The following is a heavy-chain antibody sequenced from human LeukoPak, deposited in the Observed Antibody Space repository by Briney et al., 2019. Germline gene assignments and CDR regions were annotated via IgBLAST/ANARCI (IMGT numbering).Heavy chain of an antibody. V-gene: IGHV3-23*01. J-gene: IGHJ4*02. Sequence: GGSLRLSCAASGFIVSANYMSWVRQAPGKGLEWVSAISGSGGSTYYADSVKGRFTISRDNSKNTLYLQMNSLRAEDTAVYYCAKNELVVATLYFDYWGQGTLVTVSS. D-gene: IGHD2-8*02. CDR2: ISGSGGST. CDR1: GFIVSANY. CDR3: AKNELVVATLYFDY.